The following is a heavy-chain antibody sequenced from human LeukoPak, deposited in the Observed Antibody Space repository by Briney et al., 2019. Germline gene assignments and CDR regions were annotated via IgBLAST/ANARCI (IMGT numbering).Heavy chain of an antibody. CDR1: GGSISSGGYY. CDR2: IYHSGST. Sequence: SETLSLTCTVSGGSISSGGYYWSWIRQPPGKGLEWIGYIYHSGSTYYNPSLKSRVTISVDRSKNQFSLKLSSVTAADTAVYYCARFEVTVTTNPVDYWGQGTLVTVSS. J-gene: IGHJ4*02. D-gene: IGHD4-17*01. V-gene: IGHV4-30-2*01. CDR3: ARFEVTVTTNPVDY.